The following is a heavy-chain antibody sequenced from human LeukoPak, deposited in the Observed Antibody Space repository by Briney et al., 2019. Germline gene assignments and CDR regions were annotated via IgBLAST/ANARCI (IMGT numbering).Heavy chain of an antibody. D-gene: IGHD2-2*02. CDR3: ARLETGYCSSTSCYTGGHFFDP. J-gene: IGHJ5*02. Sequence: PSETLSLTCTVSGGSISSSSYYWGWIRQPPGKGLEWIGYIYYSGSTNYNPSLKSRVTISVDTSKNQFSLKLSSVTAADTAVYYCARLETGYCSSTSCYTGGHFFDPWGQGTLVTVSS. CDR1: GGSISSSSYY. CDR2: IYYSGST. V-gene: IGHV4-61*05.